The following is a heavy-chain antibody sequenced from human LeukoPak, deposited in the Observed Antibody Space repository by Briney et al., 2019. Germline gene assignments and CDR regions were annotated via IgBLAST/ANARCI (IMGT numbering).Heavy chain of an antibody. V-gene: IGHV3-30*02. CDR3: ARDPGVEPYYDSSGYIAPDC. CDR2: IRYDGSNK. CDR1: GFTFSSYG. J-gene: IGHJ4*02. D-gene: IGHD3-22*01. Sequence: GGSLRLSCAASGFTFSSYGMHWVRQAPGKGLEWVAFIRYDGSNKYYADSVKGRFTISRDNAKNSLYLQMNSLRAEDTAVYYCARDPGVEPYYDSSGYIAPDCWGQGTLVTVSS.